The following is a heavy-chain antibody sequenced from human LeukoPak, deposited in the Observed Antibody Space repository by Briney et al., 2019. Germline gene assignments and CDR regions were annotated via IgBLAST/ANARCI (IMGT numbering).Heavy chain of an antibody. CDR1: GGSISSYY. CDR3: ARQRPHIAAAGTLDY. V-gene: IGHV4-59*08. CDR2: IYYSGST. J-gene: IGHJ4*02. Sequence: SETLSLTCTVSGGSISSYYWSWIRQPPGKGLEWIGYIYYSGSTNYNPSLKGRVTISVDTSKNQFSLKLSSVTAADTAVYYCARQRPHIAAAGTLDYWGQGTLVTVSS. D-gene: IGHD6-13*01.